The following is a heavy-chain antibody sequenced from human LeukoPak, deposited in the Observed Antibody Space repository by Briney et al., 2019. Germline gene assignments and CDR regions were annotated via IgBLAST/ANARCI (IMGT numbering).Heavy chain of an antibody. CDR1: GGSISSYY. V-gene: IGHV4-59*08. CDR3: ARSDSSSWSSVGAFDI. CDR2: IYYSGST. D-gene: IGHD6-13*01. J-gene: IGHJ3*02. Sequence: SETLSLTCTVSGGSISSYYWSWIRQPPGKGLEWIGYIYYSGSTNYNPSLKSRVTISVDTSKNQFSLKLSSVTAADTAVYYCARSDSSSWSSVGAFDIWGQGTMVTVSS.